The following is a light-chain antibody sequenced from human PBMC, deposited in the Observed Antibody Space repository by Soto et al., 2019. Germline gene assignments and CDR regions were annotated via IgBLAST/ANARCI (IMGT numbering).Light chain of an antibody. J-gene: IGKJ3*01. CDR3: QQYNSYSFT. CDR2: KAS. V-gene: IGKV1-5*03. Sequence: DIQMTQSPSTLSASVGDRVTITCRASQSISSWLAWYQQKPGKAPKLLIYKASSLESGVPSRFSGSGSGTEFTLTISSLQPDDFATYXXQQYNSYSFTFGPGTKVDIK. CDR1: QSISSW.